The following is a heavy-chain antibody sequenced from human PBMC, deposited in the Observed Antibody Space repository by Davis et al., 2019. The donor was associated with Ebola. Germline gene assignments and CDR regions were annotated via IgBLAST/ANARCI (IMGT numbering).Heavy chain of an antibody. CDR3: ARAQFPTTSDH. CDR1: GYTFTSYY. V-gene: IGHV1-2*06. Sequence: AASVKVSCKASGYTFTSYYMHWVRQAPGQGLEWMGRINPNSGGTNYAQKFQGRVTMTRDTSTSTAYMEVGILRSDDTAVYYCARAQFPTTSDHWGQGTLVTVSS. CDR2: INPNSGGT. J-gene: IGHJ4*02. D-gene: IGHD1-1*01.